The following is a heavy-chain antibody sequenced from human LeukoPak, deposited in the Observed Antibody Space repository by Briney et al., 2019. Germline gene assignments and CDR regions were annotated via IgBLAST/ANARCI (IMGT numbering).Heavy chain of an antibody. CDR3: ARVLGFRPDTLKGSDY. V-gene: IGHV1-18*01. J-gene: IGHJ4*02. CDR1: GYTFTNCG. Sequence: GASVKVSCKASGYTFTNCGISWVRQAPGQGLEWVGWISAYNRKTNYAQKLQGRVTMTTDTSTTTAYMELRSLRSDDTAVCYCARVLGFRPDTLKGSDYWGQGTLVTVSS. CDR2: ISAYNRKT.